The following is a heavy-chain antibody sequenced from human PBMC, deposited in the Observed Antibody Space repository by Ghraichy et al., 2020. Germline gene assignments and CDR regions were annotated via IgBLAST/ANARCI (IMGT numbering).Heavy chain of an antibody. Sequence: GGSLRLSCAASGFTFSSYGMHWVRQAPGKGLEWVAVISYDGSNKYYADSVKGRFTISRDNSKNTLYLQMNSLRAEDTAVYYCAKDRQYSYGYMLYGWFDPWGQGTLVTVSS. J-gene: IGHJ5*02. D-gene: IGHD5-18*01. CDR3: AKDRQYSYGYMLYGWFDP. V-gene: IGHV3-30*18. CDR1: GFTFSSYG. CDR2: ISYDGSNK.